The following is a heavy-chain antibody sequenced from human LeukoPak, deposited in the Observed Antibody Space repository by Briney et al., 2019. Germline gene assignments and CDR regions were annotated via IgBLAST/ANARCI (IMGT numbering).Heavy chain of an antibody. CDR3: XXXAGAYSHPYDY. CDR1: GFTFSTFA. Sequence: GGSLRLSCEASGFTFSTFAMIWVRQPPGKGLEWVSSIFPSGGEIHYADSVRGRFTISRDNSKSTLSLQMNSLRAEDTAVYYXXXXAGAYSHPYDYWGQGTLVTVSS. V-gene: IGHV3-23*01. CDR2: IFPSGGEI. D-gene: IGHD4/OR15-4a*01. J-gene: IGHJ4*02.